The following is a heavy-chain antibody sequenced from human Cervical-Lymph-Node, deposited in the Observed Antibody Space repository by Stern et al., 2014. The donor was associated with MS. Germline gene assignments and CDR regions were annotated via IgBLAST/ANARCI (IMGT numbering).Heavy chain of an antibody. J-gene: IGHJ4*02. V-gene: IGHV5-51*01. CDR2: IYPRDSDT. D-gene: IGHD4/OR15-4a*01. Sequence: QLVQSGAEVKKPGWSLKISCTTSGYDLAGYWIGWVRQLHGKGLEWMGIIYPRDSDTRHTPSFQGHVTISADRSINTAYLQWSSLRASDTGMYYCAKLRTTMAVDSWGQGTLVIVSS. CDR3: AKLRTTMAVDS. CDR1: GYDLAGYW.